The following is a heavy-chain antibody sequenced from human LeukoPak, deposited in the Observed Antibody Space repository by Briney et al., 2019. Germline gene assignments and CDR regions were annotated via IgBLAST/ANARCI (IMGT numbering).Heavy chain of an antibody. V-gene: IGHV4-34*01. Sequence: PSETLSLTCAVYGGSFSGYYWSWIRQPPGKRLEWIGEINHSGSTNYNPSLKSRVTISVDTSKNQFSLKLSSVTAADTAVYYCARRPGYCSSTSCYPWGQGTLVTVSS. CDR2: INHSGST. CDR3: ARRPGYCSSTSCYP. D-gene: IGHD2-2*01. J-gene: IGHJ5*02. CDR1: GGSFSGYY.